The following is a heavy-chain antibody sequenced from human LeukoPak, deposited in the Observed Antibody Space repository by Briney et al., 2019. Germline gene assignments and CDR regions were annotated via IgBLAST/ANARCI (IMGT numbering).Heavy chain of an antibody. J-gene: IGHJ4*02. Sequence: PGGSLRLSCAASGFTFSSYAMSWVRQAPGKELEWVSAISGSGGSTYYADSVKGRFTISRDNSKNTLYLQMNSLRAEDTAVYYCAKMDSSGWYGMGAFDYWGQGTLVTVSS. CDR2: ISGSGGST. D-gene: IGHD6-19*01. CDR3: AKMDSSGWYGMGAFDY. V-gene: IGHV3-23*01. CDR1: GFTFSSYA.